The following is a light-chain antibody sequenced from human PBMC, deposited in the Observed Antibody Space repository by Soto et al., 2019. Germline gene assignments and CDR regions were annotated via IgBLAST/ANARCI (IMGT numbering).Light chain of an antibody. Sequence: AIRMTQSPSSLSASTGDSVTITCRASQYISTYLAWYQQKPGEAPNLLIYAASTLQSGVPSRFSGSGSGTDFTLPISGLHSGEFGTYYCQQYFRLRTFGPGTKVEVK. CDR1: QYISTY. CDR2: AAS. CDR3: QQYFRLRT. J-gene: IGKJ1*01. V-gene: IGKV1-8*01.